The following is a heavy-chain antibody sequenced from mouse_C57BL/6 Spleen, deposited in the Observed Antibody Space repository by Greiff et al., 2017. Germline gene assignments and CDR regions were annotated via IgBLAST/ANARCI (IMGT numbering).Heavy chain of an antibody. J-gene: IGHJ3*01. CDR2: IHPNSGST. CDR1: GYTFTSYW. V-gene: IGHV1-64*01. CDR3: EMIDYGYDAWFAY. Sequence: QVQLQQPGAELVKPGASVKLSCKASGYTFTSYWMHWVKQRPGQGLEWIGMIHPNSGSTNYNEKFKSKATLTVDKSSSTAYMQLSSLTSEYAAVYYCEMIDYGYDAWFAYWGQGTLVTVSA. D-gene: IGHD2-14*01.